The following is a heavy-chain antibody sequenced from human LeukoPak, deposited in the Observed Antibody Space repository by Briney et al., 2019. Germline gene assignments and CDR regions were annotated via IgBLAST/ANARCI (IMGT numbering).Heavy chain of an antibody. CDR3: ARSFKESQLLLHYFDP. CDR2: IYHSGST. CDR1: GYSISSGYY. Sequence: PSETLSLTCTVSGYSISSGYYWGWIRQPPGKGLEWIGSIYHSGSTYYHPPLKSRATTSVDTSKNQFSLMLSSVTAADTAVYYCARSFKESQLLLHYFDPWGLGAVVTVSS. D-gene: IGHD2-2*01. J-gene: IGHJ5*02. V-gene: IGHV4-38-2*02.